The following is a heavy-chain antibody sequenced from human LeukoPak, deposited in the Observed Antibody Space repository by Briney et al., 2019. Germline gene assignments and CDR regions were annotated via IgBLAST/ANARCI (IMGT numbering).Heavy chain of an antibody. V-gene: IGHV4-39*07. Sequence: SETFSRKSLVAGGAMSSDSYYWCWIRQPPGKRLEWIGSIYYSGSTYYNPSLKCRVTISVDTSKNQFSLKLSSVTAADTAVYYCARIGRGEPAVAAEFDPWGQGTLVSVSS. CDR3: ARIGRGEPAVAAEFDP. D-gene: IGHD2-15*01. J-gene: IGHJ5*02. CDR2: IYYSGST. CDR1: GGAMSSDSYY.